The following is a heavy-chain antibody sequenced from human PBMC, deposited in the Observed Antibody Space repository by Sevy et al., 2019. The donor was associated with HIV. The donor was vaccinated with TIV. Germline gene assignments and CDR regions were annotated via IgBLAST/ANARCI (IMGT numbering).Heavy chain of an antibody. V-gene: IGHV1-18*01. CDR3: ARARGSDCSGGSCYSEYNWFDP. J-gene: IGHJ5*02. CDR2: ISAYNGNT. D-gene: IGHD2-15*01. CDR1: GYTFTSYG. Sequence: VSVKVSCKASGYTFTSYGISWVRQAPGQGLEWMGWISAYNGNTNYAQKLQGRVTMTTDTSTSTAYMELRSLGSDDTAVYYCARARGSDCSGGSCYSEYNWFDPWGQGTLVTVSS.